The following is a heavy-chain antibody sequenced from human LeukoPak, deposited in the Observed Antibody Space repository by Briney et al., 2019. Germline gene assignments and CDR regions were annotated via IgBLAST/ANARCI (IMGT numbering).Heavy chain of an antibody. CDR1: GGSISSGGYS. D-gene: IGHD6-13*01. Sequence: SETLSLTCAVSGGSISSGGYSWSWIRQPPGKGLEWIGYIYHSGSTNYNPSLKSRVTISVDTSKNQFSLKLSSVTAADTAVYYCARARSSSWYTDAFDIWGQGTMVTVSS. CDR3: ARARSSSWYTDAFDI. J-gene: IGHJ3*02. CDR2: IYHSGST. V-gene: IGHV4-30-2*01.